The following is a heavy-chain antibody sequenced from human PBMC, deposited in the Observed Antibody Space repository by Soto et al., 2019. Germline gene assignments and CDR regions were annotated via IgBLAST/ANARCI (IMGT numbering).Heavy chain of an antibody. J-gene: IGHJ4*02. CDR3: ARHDCSSTSCSPGDY. CDR1: GYSFTSYG. CDR2: IDPSDSYT. V-gene: IGHV5-10-1*01. D-gene: IGHD2-2*01. Sequence: PGESLKISCKGSGYSFTSYGISWVSQMPGKGLEWMGRIDPSDSYTNYSPSFQGHVTISADKSISTAYLQWSSLKASDTAMYYCARHDCSSTSCSPGDYWGQGTLVTVS.